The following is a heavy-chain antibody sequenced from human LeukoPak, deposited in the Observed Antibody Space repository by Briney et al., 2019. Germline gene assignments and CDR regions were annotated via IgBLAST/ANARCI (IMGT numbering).Heavy chain of an antibody. CDR1: GGTFSSYA. CDR2: IIPIFGTA. V-gene: IGHV1-69*05. J-gene: IGHJ3*02. Sequence: SVKVSCKASGGTFSSYAISWVRQAPGQGLEWMGRIIPIFGTANYAQKFQGRVTITTDESTSTAYMELSSLRSEDTAVYYCARESSNYYDTRSHDAFDIWGQGTMVTVSS. CDR3: ARESSNYYDTRSHDAFDI. D-gene: IGHD3-22*01.